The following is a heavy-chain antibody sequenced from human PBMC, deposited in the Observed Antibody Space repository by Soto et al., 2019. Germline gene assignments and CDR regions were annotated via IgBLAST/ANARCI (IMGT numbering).Heavy chain of an antibody. CDR2: INNDGSET. J-gene: IGHJ4*02. CDR1: GFTFAHYW. Sequence: EVHLAESGGGLVQPGGSLRLSCVASGFTFAHYWMTWVRQAPGKEPERVANINNDGSETYYVDSVKGRFIISRDNTKNSPYLQMNSLRADDTAVFYCTRDRWWQTFDYWGQGTLVTVSS. CDR3: TRDRWWQTFDY. D-gene: IGHD2-15*01. V-gene: IGHV3-7*03.